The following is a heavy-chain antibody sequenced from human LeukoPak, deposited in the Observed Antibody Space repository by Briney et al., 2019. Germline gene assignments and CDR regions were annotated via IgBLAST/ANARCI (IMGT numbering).Heavy chain of an antibody. Sequence: ASVKVSCKASGYTFTSHYMHWVRQAPGQGLEWMGIINPSSGSTSYAQKFQGRVTMTRDTSTSTVYMELSSLRSEDTAVYYCAREETNPEEKNWFDPWGQATLVTVSS. CDR1: GYTFTSHY. CDR2: INPSSGST. D-gene: IGHD1-1*01. J-gene: IGHJ5*02. CDR3: AREETNPEEKNWFDP. V-gene: IGHV1-46*01.